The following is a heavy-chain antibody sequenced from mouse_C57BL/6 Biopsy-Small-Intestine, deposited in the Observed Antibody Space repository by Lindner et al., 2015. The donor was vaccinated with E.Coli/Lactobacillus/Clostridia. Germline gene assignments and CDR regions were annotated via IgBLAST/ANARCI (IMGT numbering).Heavy chain of an antibody. CDR3: ARGRGNFVYWYFDV. J-gene: IGHJ1*03. D-gene: IGHD2-1*01. CDR2: IYPGSGNT. CDR1: GYIFTSYY. Sequence: VQLQESGPELVKPGASVKISCKASGYIFTSYYIHWVKQRPGQGLEWIGWIYPGSGNTKYNEKFKGKATLTADTSSSTAYMQLSTLTSEDSAVYYCARGRGNFVYWYFDVWGTGTTVTVSS. V-gene: IGHV1-66*01.